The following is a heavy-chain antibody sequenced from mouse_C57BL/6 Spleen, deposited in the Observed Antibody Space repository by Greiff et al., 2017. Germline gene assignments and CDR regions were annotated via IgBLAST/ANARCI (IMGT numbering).Heavy chain of an antibody. J-gene: IGHJ2*01. CDR1: GYSITSGYY. Sequence: EVKLQESGPGLVKPSQSLSLTCSVTGYSITSGYYWNWIRQFPGNKLEWMGYRSYDGSNNYNPSLKNRISITRDTSKNQFFLKLNSVTTEDTATYSCARGALYYDYDGYYFDYWGQGTTLTVSS. D-gene: IGHD2-4*01. CDR3: ARGALYYDYDGYYFDY. V-gene: IGHV3-6*01. CDR2: RSYDGSN.